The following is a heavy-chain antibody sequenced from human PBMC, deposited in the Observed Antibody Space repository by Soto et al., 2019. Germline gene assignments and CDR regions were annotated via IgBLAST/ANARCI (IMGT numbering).Heavy chain of an antibody. V-gene: IGHV1-69*13. CDR3: ASAGAYYYYGMDV. J-gene: IGHJ6*02. Sequence: SVEVSCKASGGTFSSYAISWVRQAPGQGLEWMGGIIPIFGTANYAQKFQGRVTITADESTSTAYMELSSLRSEDTAVYYCASAGAYYYYGMDVWGQGTTVTVSS. CDR1: GGTFSSYA. CDR2: IIPIFGTA. D-gene: IGHD1-26*01.